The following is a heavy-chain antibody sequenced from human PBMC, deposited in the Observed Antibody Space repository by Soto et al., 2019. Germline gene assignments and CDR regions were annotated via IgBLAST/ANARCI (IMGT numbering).Heavy chain of an antibody. CDR3: ARSIDSSGYYFSNC. CDR1: GGSISSYY. CDR2: IHYSGST. Sequence: SETLSLTCIVSGGSISSYYWSWIRQSPGKGLEWIGYIHYSGSTNYNPSLKSRVTMSVDTSRNQFSLKLGSVTAADTAVYYCARSIDSSGYYFSNCWGQGTLVTVSS. J-gene: IGHJ4*02. D-gene: IGHD3-22*01. V-gene: IGHV4-59*01.